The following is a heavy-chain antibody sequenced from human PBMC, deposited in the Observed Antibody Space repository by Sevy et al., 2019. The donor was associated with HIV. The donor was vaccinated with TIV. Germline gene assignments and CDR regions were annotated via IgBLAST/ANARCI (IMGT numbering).Heavy chain of an antibody. Sequence: GGSLRLSCTASGFTLSSYAMSWVRQAPGKGLEWVSAISGSGGSTYYADSVKGRFTISRDNSKNTLYLQMNSLRAEDTAVYYCAKADYGDYPWGFDYWGQGTLVTVSS. V-gene: IGHV3-23*01. CDR2: ISGSGGST. CDR3: AKADYGDYPWGFDY. J-gene: IGHJ4*02. D-gene: IGHD4-17*01. CDR1: GFTLSSYA.